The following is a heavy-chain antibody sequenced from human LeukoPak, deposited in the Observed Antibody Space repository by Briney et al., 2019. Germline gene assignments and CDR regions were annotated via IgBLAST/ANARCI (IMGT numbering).Heavy chain of an antibody. Sequence: SETLSLTCAVYGGSFSGSYWSRIRQPPGKGLEWIGEINHSGSTNYNPSLKSRVTISVDTSKNQFSLKLSSVTAADTAVYYCARGPAYYVWGSYRSRPLDYWGQGTLVTVSS. D-gene: IGHD3-16*02. CDR2: INHSGST. CDR1: GGSFSGSY. CDR3: ARGPAYYVWGSYRSRPLDY. V-gene: IGHV4-34*01. J-gene: IGHJ4*02.